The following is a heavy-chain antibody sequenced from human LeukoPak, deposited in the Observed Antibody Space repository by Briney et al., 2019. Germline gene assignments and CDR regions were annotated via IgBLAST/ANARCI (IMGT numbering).Heavy chain of an antibody. J-gene: IGHJ4*02. V-gene: IGHV1-69*04. Sequence: SVKVSCKASGGTFSSYAISWVRQAPGQGLEWMGRIIPILGIANYAQKFQGRVTITADKSTSTAYMELSSLRSEDTAVYYCARDLGTYYYDSSGPPGYWGQGTLVTVSS. D-gene: IGHD3-22*01. CDR3: ARDLGTYYYDSSGPPGY. CDR2: IIPILGIA. CDR1: GGTFSSYA.